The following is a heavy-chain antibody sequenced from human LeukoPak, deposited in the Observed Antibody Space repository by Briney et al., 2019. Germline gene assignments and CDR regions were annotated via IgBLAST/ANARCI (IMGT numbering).Heavy chain of an antibody. CDR3: ARDQEVVIAIPHAFDI. Sequence: GGSLRLSCAASGFTFSSYSMNWVRQAPGKGLEWVSSISSSSSYIYYADSVKGRFTISRDNAKNSLYLQMNSLRAEDTAVYYCARDQEVVIAIPHAFDIWGQGTMVTVSP. CDR2: ISSSSSYI. D-gene: IGHD2-21*01. V-gene: IGHV3-21*01. J-gene: IGHJ3*02. CDR1: GFTFSSYS.